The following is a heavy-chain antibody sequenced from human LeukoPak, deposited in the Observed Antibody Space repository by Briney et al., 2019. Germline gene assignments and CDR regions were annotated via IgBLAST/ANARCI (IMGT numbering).Heavy chain of an antibody. J-gene: IGHJ4*02. V-gene: IGHV4-34*01. D-gene: IGHD1-26*01. CDR2: INHIGRA. CDR1: GGSFSGYY. Sequence: SETLSLTCAVYGGSFSGYYWNWIRQPPGKGLEWIGEINHIGRANYNPSLKSRVTISVDTSSNQFSLKLRSVTAADAAVYYCARGESGDFATQYDYWGQGTLVTASS. CDR3: ARGESGDFATQYDY.